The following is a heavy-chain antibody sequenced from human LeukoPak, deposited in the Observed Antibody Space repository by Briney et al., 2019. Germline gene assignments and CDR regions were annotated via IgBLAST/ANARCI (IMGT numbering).Heavy chain of an antibody. CDR3: ARVYSSSSGKNAFDI. CDR2: IKQDGGNEK. D-gene: IGHD6-6*01. Sequence: GGSLRLSCAASGLSFNNYWMSWVRQAPGKGLEWVANIKQDGGNEKYYVDSVKGRFTISRDNAKNSLYLQMNSLRAEDTAVYYCARVYSSSSGKNAFDIWGQGTMVTVSS. J-gene: IGHJ3*02. V-gene: IGHV3-7*03. CDR1: GLSFNNYW.